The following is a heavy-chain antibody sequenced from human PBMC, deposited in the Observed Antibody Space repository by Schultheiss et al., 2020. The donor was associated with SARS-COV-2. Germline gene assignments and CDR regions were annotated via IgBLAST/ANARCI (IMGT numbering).Heavy chain of an antibody. CDR2: INPNSGGT. V-gene: IGHV1-18*01. J-gene: IGHJ4*02. CDR3: AWGWAFDY. CDR1: GYTFTSYG. Sequence: ASVKVSCKASGYTFTSYGISWVRQAPGQGLEWMGWINPNSGGTNYAQKFQGRVTMTRDTSTSTVYMELSSLRSEDTAVYYCAWGWAFDYWGQGTLVTVSS. D-gene: IGHD7-27*01.